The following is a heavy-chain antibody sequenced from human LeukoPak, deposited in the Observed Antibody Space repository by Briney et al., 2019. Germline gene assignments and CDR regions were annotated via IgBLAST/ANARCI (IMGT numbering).Heavy chain of an antibody. V-gene: IGHV3-9*01. CDR3: AREIFHSGSYNAFDI. CDR1: GFTFDDYA. Sequence: GGSLRLSCAASGFTFDDYAMHWVRQAPGKGLEWVSGISWNSGTIGYADSVKGRFTISRDNAKNSLYLQMNSLRAEDTAVYYCAREIFHSGSYNAFDIWGQGTMVTVSS. CDR2: ISWNSGTI. J-gene: IGHJ3*02. D-gene: IGHD1-26*01.